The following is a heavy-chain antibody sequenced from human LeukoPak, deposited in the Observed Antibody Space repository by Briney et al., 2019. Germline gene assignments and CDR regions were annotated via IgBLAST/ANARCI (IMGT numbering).Heavy chain of an antibody. CDR3: VRGLGGN. CDR2: ISYDGSNK. J-gene: IGHJ4*02. V-gene: IGHV3-30-3*01. D-gene: IGHD1-26*01. CDR1: GFTFSTYA. Sequence: GRSLRLSCAASGFTFSTYATHWVRQAPGKGLEWVAVISYDGSNKSYADSVKGRFTISRDNAKNTLWLQMNSLRAEDTAVYYCVRGLGGNWGQGIPVTVSS.